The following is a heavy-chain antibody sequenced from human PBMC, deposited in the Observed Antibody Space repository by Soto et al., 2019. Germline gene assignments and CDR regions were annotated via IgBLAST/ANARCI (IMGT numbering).Heavy chain of an antibody. CDR2: INPNSGGT. V-gene: IGHV1-2*04. CDR3: ARDQVNGIYYDSSGYYSFFYYGMDV. Sequence: GASVKVSCKASGYTFTGYYMHWVRQAPGQGLEWMGWINPNSGGTNYAQKFQGWVTMTRDTSISTAYMELSRLRSDDTAVYYCARDQVNGIYYDSSGYYSFFYYGMDVWGQGTTVTVSS. CDR1: GYTFTGYY. J-gene: IGHJ6*02. D-gene: IGHD3-22*01.